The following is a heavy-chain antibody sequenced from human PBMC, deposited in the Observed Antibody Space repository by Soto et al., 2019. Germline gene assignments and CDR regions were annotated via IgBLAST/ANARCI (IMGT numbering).Heavy chain of an antibody. CDR2: IYSGGST. CDR1: GFTVSSNY. CDR3: AREPPYYDFWRPSGYYYGMDV. V-gene: IGHV3-53*01. Sequence: EVQLVESGGGLIQPGGSLRLSCAASGFTVSSNYMSWVRQAPGKGLEWVSVIYSGGSTYYADSVKGRFTISRDNSKNTLYLQMNSLRAEDTAVYYCAREPPYYDFWRPSGYYYGMDVWGQGTTVTVSS. J-gene: IGHJ6*02. D-gene: IGHD3-3*01.